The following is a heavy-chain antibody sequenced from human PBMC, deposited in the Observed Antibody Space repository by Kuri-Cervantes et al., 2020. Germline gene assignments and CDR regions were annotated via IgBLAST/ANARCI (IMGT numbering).Heavy chain of an antibody. Sequence: ASVKVSCKASGYTFSSYDINWVRQATGQGLEWMGWMNPNSGNTGYAQKFQGRVTMARNTSISTAYMELSSLRSEDTAVYYCVRVAGYCSSSSCTNWFDPWGHGTLVTVSS. V-gene: IGHV1-8*02. CDR2: MNPNSGNT. J-gene: IGHJ5*02. D-gene: IGHD2-2*01. CDR3: VRVAGYCSSSSCTNWFDP. CDR1: GYTFSSYD.